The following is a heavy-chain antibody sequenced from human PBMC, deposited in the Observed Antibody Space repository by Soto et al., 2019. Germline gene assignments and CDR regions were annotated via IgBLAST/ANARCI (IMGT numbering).Heavy chain of an antibody. CDR2: IDPSDSYT. V-gene: IGHV5-10-1*01. Sequence: ASVKVSCKASGGTFSSYAISWVRQAPGQGLEWMGGIDPSDSYTNYSPSFQGHVTISADKSISTAYLQWSSLKASDTAMYYCARLGCSSTSCYTTGYYYYYGMDVWGQGTTVTVSS. CDR1: GGTFSSYA. CDR3: ARLGCSSTSCYTTGYYYYYGMDV. D-gene: IGHD2-2*02. J-gene: IGHJ6*02.